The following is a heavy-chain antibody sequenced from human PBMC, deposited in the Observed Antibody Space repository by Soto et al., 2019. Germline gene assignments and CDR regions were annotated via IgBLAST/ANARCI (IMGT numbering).Heavy chain of an antibody. V-gene: IGHV4-59*01. CDR1: GGSISSYY. CDR3: ARRWGRSFDY. D-gene: IGHD2-15*01. J-gene: IGHJ4*02. CDR2: IYYSGST. Sequence: SETLSLTCTVSGGSISSYYWSWIRQPPGKRLEWIGYIYYSGSTNYNPSLKSRVTISVDTSKNQFSLKLSSVTAADTAVYYCARRWGRSFDYWGQGTLVTVSS.